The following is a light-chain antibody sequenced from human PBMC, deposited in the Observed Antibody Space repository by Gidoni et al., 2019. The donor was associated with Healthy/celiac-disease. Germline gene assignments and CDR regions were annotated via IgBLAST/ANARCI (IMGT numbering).Light chain of an antibody. J-gene: IGKJ5*01. CDR3: QQYGSSST. Sequence: ELVLTQSPGTLSLSPGERATLSCRASQSVSSSYLAWYQQKPGQAPRLLIYGASSRATGIPHRYSGSGSGTDFTLTISSLEPEDFAVYYCQQYGSSSTFGQGTRLEIK. V-gene: IGKV3-20*01. CDR2: GAS. CDR1: QSVSSSY.